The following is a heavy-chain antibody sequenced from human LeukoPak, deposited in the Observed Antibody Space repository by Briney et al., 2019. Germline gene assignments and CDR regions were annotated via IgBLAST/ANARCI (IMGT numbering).Heavy chain of an antibody. CDR3: ARADYINDY. D-gene: IGHD4-11*01. Sequence: GGSLRLSCAASGFTFSRYRMTWVRQTPGKGLEWVANINQDGSRKYHVDSVKGRFTVSRDNAQNSLSLQMNSLRAEDTAVYYCARADYINDYWGQGTLVTVSS. CDR2: INQDGSRK. CDR1: GFTFSRYR. V-gene: IGHV3-7*01. J-gene: IGHJ4*02.